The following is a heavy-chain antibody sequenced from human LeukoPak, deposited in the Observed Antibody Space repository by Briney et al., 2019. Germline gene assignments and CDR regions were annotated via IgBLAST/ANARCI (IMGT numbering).Heavy chain of an antibody. CDR1: GFTFSSHW. CDR3: ATGPSDYYDSSGYYPDY. Sequence: PGGSLRLSCAASGFTFSSHWMHWVRRAPGKGLVWVSRINTDGSSTSYADSVKGRFTISRDNAKNTLYLQMNSLRAEDTAVYYCATGPSDYYDSSGYYPDYWGQGTLVTVSS. D-gene: IGHD3-22*01. CDR2: INTDGSST. J-gene: IGHJ4*02. V-gene: IGHV3-74*01.